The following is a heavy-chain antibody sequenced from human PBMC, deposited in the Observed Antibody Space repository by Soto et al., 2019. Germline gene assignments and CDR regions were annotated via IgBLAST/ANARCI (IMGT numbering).Heavy chain of an antibody. CDR2: IYPGDSDT. D-gene: IGHD6-6*01. CDR1: GYSFSSYW. Sequence: GGSLKISRKGSGYSFSSYWIGRVRPMPGEGLEWMGIIYPGDSDTRYSPSFQGQVTISADKSISTAYLQWSSLKASDTAMYYCARHGQFDGSSVHLMDVWGKGTTVTVSS. CDR3: ARHGQFDGSSVHLMDV. J-gene: IGHJ6*03. V-gene: IGHV5-51*01.